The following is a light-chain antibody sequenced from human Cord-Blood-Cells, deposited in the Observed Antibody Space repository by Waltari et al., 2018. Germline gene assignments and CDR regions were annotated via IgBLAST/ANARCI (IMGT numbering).Light chain of an antibody. CDR2: DAS. Sequence: EIVSTQSPATLSLSPGERATLSCRASQSVSSYLAWYQQKPGQAPRLLIYDASNSATGIPARFSGSGSGTDFTLTISSLEPEDFAVYYCQQRSNWPPLTFGGGTKVEIK. CDR3: QQRSNWPPLT. J-gene: IGKJ4*01. CDR1: QSVSSY. V-gene: IGKV3-11*01.